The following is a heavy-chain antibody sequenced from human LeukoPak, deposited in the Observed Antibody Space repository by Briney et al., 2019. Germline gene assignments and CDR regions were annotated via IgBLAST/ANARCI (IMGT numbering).Heavy chain of an antibody. CDR3: ARVPSYCSGTNCYFDS. Sequence: ASVKVSCKASGYTFSSHYLHWVRQAPGQGLEWMGMMNPSGGSTNYAQKFQGRVTTTRDTSTSTVYMELSSLRSEDTAIYYCARVPSYCSGTNCYFDSWGQGTLVTVSS. D-gene: IGHD2-2*01. CDR2: MNPSGGST. CDR1: GYTFSSHY. V-gene: IGHV1-46*01. J-gene: IGHJ4*02.